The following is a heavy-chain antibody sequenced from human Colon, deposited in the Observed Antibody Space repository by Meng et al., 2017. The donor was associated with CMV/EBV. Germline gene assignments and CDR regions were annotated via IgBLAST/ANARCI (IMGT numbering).Heavy chain of an antibody. V-gene: IGHV1-24*01. J-gene: IGHJ5*02. Sequence: GESLKISCAASGFTFRMYGMHWVRQAPGKGLEWMGGFDPEDGETIYAQKFQGRVTMTEDTSTDTAYMELSSLRSEDTAVYYCVGELPGHNWFDPWGQGTLVTVSS. D-gene: IGHD1-26*01. CDR1: GFTFRMYG. CDR3: VGELPGHNWFDP. CDR2: FDPEDGET.